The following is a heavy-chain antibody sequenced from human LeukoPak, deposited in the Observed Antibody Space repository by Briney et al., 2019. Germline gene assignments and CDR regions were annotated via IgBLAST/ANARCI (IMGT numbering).Heavy chain of an antibody. CDR1: GGSISSYY. CDR3: ARVPYDFWSGYSRNYYYYGMDV. J-gene: IGHJ6*02. V-gene: IGHV4-59*01. Sequence: SETLSLTCTVSGGSISSYYWSWIRQPPGKGLEWIGYIYYSGSTNYNPSLKSRVTISVDTSKNQFSLKLSSVTAADTAVYYCARVPYDFWSGYSRNYYYYGMDVWGQGTTVTVSS. D-gene: IGHD3-3*01. CDR2: IYYSGST.